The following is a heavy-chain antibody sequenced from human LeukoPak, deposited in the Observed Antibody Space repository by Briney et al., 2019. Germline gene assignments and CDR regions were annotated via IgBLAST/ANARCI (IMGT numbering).Heavy chain of an antibody. V-gene: IGHV3-23*01. CDR3: AKFRLGGSGSYTFDY. D-gene: IGHD3-10*01. CDR1: GFTFSSYG. Sequence: GGSLRLSCAASGFTFSSYGMSWVRQAPGKGLEWVSAISGSGGSTYYADSVKGRFTISRDNSKNTLYLQMNSLRAEDTAVYYCAKFRLGGSGSYTFDYWGQGTLVTVSS. CDR2: ISGSGGST. J-gene: IGHJ4*02.